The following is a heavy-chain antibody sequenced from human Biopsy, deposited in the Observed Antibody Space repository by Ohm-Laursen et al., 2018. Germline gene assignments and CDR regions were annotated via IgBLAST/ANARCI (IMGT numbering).Heavy chain of an antibody. V-gene: IGHV1-8*01. D-gene: IGHD1-7*01. CDR2: LNPVSGNS. CDR3: GRAVRNQLLTDP. CDR1: GYTFTSYD. J-gene: IGHJ5*02. Sequence: GASVKVSCKASGYTFTSYDITWVRQASGQGPELIGWLNPVSGNSNFGQKFRGRVTVTSDTSISTAYMELSGLTSDDTATYYCGRAVRNQLLTDPWGQGTLVTVTS.